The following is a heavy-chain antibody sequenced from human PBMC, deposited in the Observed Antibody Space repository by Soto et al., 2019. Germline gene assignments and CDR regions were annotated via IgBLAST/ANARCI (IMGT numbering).Heavy chain of an antibody. D-gene: IGHD4-17*01. J-gene: IGHJ3*02. CDR2: FYYSGST. CDR1: GGSISSSNYY. CDR3: ATSYGANSDDAFHI. Sequence: PSETLSLTCTISGGSISSSNYYWGWIRQPPGKGLEWIGNFYYSGSTHDNPSLKSRVAMSVDTSKNQFSLRLSSVTAADTAIYYCATSYGANSDDAFHIWGQGTMVTVSS. V-gene: IGHV4-39*01.